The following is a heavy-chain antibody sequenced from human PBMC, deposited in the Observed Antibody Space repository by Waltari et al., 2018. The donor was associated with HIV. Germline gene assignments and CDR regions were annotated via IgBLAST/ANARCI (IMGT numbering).Heavy chain of an antibody. D-gene: IGHD3-9*01. CDR3: ARAPGYYDILTGYYNPYYFDY. V-gene: IGHV4-61*02. Sequence: QVQLQESGPGLVKPSQTLSLTCTVSGGSISSSSYYWSWIRPHAGKGLEWIGRIYTSGSTNYNPSLKSRVTISVDTSKNQFSLKLSSVTAADTAVYYCARAPGYYDILTGYYNPYYFDYWGQGTLVTVSS. J-gene: IGHJ4*02. CDR1: GGSISSSSYY. CDR2: IYTSGST.